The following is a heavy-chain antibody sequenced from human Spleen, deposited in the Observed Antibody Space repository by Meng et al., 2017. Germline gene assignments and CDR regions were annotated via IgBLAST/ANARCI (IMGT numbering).Heavy chain of an antibody. Sequence: QVQLQASGPGLVKPSGTLSLSCGVSGGSISSNNWWTWVRQPPGKGLEWIGEIDHSGRTNYNPSLKSRVTISIDKSKNYFSLKLSSVTAADTALYYCARARSYYENSGYPVIDYWGQGTLVTVSS. CDR2: IDHSGRT. V-gene: IGHV4-4*02. CDR1: GGSISSNNW. J-gene: IGHJ4*02. D-gene: IGHD3-22*01. CDR3: ARARSYYENSGYPVIDY.